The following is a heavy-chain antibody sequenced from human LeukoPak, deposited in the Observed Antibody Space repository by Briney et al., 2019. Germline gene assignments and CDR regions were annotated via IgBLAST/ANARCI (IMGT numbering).Heavy chain of an antibody. CDR3: AREEGYYYDSSGYYSPTDY. CDR2: ISYDGSNK. V-gene: IGHV3-30*04. J-gene: IGHJ4*02. Sequence: GGPLRLSCAASGFTFSSYAMHWVRQAPGKGLEWVAVISYDGSNKYYADSVKGRFTISRDNSKNTLYLQMNSLRAEDTAVYYCAREEGYYYDSSGYYSPTDYWGQGTLVTVSS. D-gene: IGHD3-22*01. CDR1: GFTFSSYA.